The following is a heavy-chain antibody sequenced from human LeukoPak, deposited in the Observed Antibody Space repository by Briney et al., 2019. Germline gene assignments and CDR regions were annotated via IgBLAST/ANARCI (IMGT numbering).Heavy chain of an antibody. V-gene: IGHV3-23*01. CDR3: AAQPCSGGVCYLDY. CDR1: GFIFSSYS. CDR2: ITGSGGNT. J-gene: IGHJ4*02. D-gene: IGHD2-8*02. Sequence: GGSLRLSCAASGFIFSSYSMSWVRQAPGKGLEWVSVITGSGGNTYYADSVKGRFTVSRDNSKNTLYLQMNSLRAEDSAVYYCAAQPCSGGVCYLDYWGQGTLVTVSS.